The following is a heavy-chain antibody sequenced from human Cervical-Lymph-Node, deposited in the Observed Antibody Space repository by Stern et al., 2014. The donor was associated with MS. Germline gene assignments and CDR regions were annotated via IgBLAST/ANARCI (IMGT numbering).Heavy chain of an antibody. CDR3: ARWSVACDY. CDR1: GYNFISYW. D-gene: IGHD2-21*01. V-gene: IGHV5-51*03. CDR2: IYPGDSDI. J-gene: IGHJ4*02. Sequence: VQLVQSGAELKEPGESLKISCKTSGYNFISYWIAWVRQVPGKGLEWIGIIYPGDSDIRYGPSFQGHVTMSVDKSKTTAYLQWKSLKASDTAVYYCARWSVACDYWGQGALITVSS.